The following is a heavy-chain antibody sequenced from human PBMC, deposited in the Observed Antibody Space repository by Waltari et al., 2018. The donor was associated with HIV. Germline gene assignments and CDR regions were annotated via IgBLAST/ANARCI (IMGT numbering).Heavy chain of an antibody. CDR1: GYTFTSYA. CDR3: ARDGYYYDSSGYSSYFDY. CDR2: INAGNGNT. J-gene: IGHJ4*02. D-gene: IGHD3-22*01. Sequence: QVQLVQSGAEGKKPGASVKVSCKASGYTFTSYAMHWVRPAPGQRLEWMGWINAGNGNTKYSQKFQGRVTITRDTSASTAYMELSSLRSEDTAVYYCARDGYYYDSSGYSSYFDYWGQGTLVTVSS. V-gene: IGHV1-3*01.